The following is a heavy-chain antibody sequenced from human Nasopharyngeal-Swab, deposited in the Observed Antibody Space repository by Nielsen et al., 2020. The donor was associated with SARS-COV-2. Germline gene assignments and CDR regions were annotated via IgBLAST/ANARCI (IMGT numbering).Heavy chain of an antibody. D-gene: IGHD5-18*01. V-gene: IGHV1-2*02. CDR3: ARGGIQLWERQNWFDP. CDR2: INPNSGGT. J-gene: IGHJ5*02. Sequence: ASVKVSCKASGYTFTGYYMHGVRQAPGQGLEWMGWINPNSGGTNYAQKFQGRVTMTRDTSISTAYMELSRLRSDATAVYYCARGGIQLWERQNWFDPWGQGTLVTVSS. CDR1: GYTFTGYY.